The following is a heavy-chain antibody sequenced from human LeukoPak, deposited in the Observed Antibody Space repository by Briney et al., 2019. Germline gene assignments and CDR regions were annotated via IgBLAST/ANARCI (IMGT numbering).Heavy chain of an antibody. D-gene: IGHD3-9*01. CDR1: GYTFTSYG. Sequence: ASVKVTCKASGYTFTSYGISWVRQAPGQGLEWMGWISAYNGNTNYAQKLQGRVTMTTDTSTSTAYMELRSLRSDDTAVYYCARNRHYDILTGYWDYYYYYGMDVWGQGTTVTVSS. CDR3: ARNRHYDILTGYWDYYYYYGMDV. J-gene: IGHJ6*02. V-gene: IGHV1-18*01. CDR2: ISAYNGNT.